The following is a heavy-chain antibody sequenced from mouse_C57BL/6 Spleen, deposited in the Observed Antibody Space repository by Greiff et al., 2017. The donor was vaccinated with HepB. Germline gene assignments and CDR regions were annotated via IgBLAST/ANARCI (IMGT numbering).Heavy chain of an antibody. CDR1: GYTFTSYW. CDR3: TILPSLTPYGSSPWFAY. V-gene: IGHV1-5*01. Sequence: EVKLVESGTVLARPGASVKMSCKTSGYTFTSYWMHWVKQRPGQGLEWIGAIYPGNSDTSYNQKFKGKAKLTAVTSASPAYMELSSLTNEDSAVYYCTILPSLTPYGSSPWFAYWGQGTLVTVSA. CDR2: IYPGNSDT. J-gene: IGHJ3*01. D-gene: IGHD1-1*01.